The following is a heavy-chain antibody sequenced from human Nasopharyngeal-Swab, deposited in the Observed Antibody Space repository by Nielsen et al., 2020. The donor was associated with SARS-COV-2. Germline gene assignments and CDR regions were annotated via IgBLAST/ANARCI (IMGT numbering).Heavy chain of an antibody. CDR1: GFTFSSYG. CDR3: ARDSSSSEGVDY. Sequence: GESLKISCAASGFTFSSYGMHWVRQAPGKGLEWVAIIWYDGSNKEYADSVKGRFTISRDNSKNTLYLQMNSLRAEDTAVYYCARDSSSSEGVDYWGQGTLVTVS. V-gene: IGHV3-33*01. D-gene: IGHD6-6*01. CDR2: IWYDGSNK. J-gene: IGHJ4*02.